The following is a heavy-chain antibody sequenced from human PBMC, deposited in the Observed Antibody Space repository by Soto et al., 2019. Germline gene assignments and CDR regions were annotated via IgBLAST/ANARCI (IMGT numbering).Heavy chain of an antibody. Sequence: GESLKISCKGCGDSFTSYWIGWVRQMPGKGLEWMGIIYPGDSDTRYSPSFQGQVTISADKSISTAYLQWSSLKASDTAMYYCARHWYNWNYDYYGMDVWGQGTTLTVSS. CDR2: IYPGDSDT. CDR3: ARHWYNWNYDYYGMDV. V-gene: IGHV5-51*01. D-gene: IGHD1-20*01. CDR1: GDSFTSYW. J-gene: IGHJ6*02.